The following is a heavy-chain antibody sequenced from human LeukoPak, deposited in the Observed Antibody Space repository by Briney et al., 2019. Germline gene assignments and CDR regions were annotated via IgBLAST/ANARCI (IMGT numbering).Heavy chain of an antibody. CDR3: AKVSGRIQIWPQPFGDGMDV. V-gene: IGHV3-23*01. D-gene: IGHD3-10*01. Sequence: GGSLRLSCAASGFTFSTDVMSWVRQAPGKGLECVSAISGSGGNTYYADSVKGRFTISRDNSKNVLYLQMNSLRAEDTAVYYCAKVSGRIQIWPQPFGDGMDVWGQGTTVTVSS. J-gene: IGHJ6*02. CDR1: GFTFSTDV. CDR2: ISGSGGNT.